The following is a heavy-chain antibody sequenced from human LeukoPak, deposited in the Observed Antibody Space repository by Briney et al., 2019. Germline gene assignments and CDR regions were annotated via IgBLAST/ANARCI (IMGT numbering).Heavy chain of an antibody. V-gene: IGHV4-39*01. J-gene: IGHJ5*02. D-gene: IGHD2-21*01. CDR1: GGSISNSDYY. CDR3: ARTILPRWWFDP. CDR2: IYYSGNT. Sequence: SSETLSLTCTVSGGSISNSDYYWGWIRQSPGKGLEWIGSIYYSGNTYYNPSLKGRVTISVDTSENQFSLILSSVTAADTAVYYCARTILPRWWFDPWGQGTLVTVSS.